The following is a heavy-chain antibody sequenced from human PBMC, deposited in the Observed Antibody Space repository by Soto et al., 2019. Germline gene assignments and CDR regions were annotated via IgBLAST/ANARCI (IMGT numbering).Heavy chain of an antibody. CDR2: IWFDGSDK. CDR3: ARLCCSSTSCYSVGAFDI. J-gene: IGHJ3*02. Sequence: VGSLRLSCAASGFTFSSYGMHWVRQAPGKGLEWVALIWFDGSDKYYTDSVKGRFTISRDNSKSTLYLQMNSLRAEDTAVYYCARLCCSSTSCYSVGAFDIRGQGTMVTVSS. V-gene: IGHV3-33*01. CDR1: GFTFSSYG. D-gene: IGHD2-2*01.